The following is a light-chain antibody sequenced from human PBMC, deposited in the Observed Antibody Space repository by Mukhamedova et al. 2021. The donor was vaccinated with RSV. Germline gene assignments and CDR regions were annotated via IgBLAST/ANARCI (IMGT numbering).Light chain of an antibody. Sequence: SQSIGRSLNWYQQKPGKAPKLLMYVASSLQSGVPSRFSGSGSGTDFTLTISSLQPEDVASYYCQQSYSIPYTFGQGTKLEIK. CDR2: VAS. J-gene: IGKJ2*01. CDR3: QQSYSIPYT. V-gene: IGKV1-39*01. CDR1: QSIGRS.